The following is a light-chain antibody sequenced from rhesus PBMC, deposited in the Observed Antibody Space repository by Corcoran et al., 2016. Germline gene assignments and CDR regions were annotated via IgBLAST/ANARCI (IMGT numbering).Light chain of an antibody. CDR2: EAS. V-gene: IGKV1-25*01. Sequence: DIQMTQSPSSLSASVGDRVTITCRVSQGITNDLAWYQQKPGETPKLLIYEASSLQSGIPSRFSGSGSGTDFTFTTSSLQSEDVATYYCQHYYSTPPTFGQGTKVEIK. CDR1: QGITND. J-gene: IGKJ1*01. CDR3: QHYYSTPPT.